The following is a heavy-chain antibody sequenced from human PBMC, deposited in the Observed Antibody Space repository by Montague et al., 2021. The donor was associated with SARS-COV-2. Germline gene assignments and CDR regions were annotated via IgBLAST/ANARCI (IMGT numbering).Heavy chain of an antibody. V-gene: IGHV4-59*08. D-gene: IGHD1-1*01. Sequence: SETLSLTCTVSGGSISSYYWSWIRQPPGKGLEWIGYIYDSGSTNYKSSLKSRVTISVDTSKNQSSLKLNSVTAADTAVYYCARHRRSRYGNFDYWGQGTLVTVSS. CDR3: ARHRRSRYGNFDY. CDR2: IYDSGST. CDR1: GGSISSYY. J-gene: IGHJ4*02.